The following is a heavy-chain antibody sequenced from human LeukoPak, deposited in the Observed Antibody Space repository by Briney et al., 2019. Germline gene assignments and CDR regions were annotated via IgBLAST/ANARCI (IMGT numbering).Heavy chain of an antibody. V-gene: IGHV4-34*01. D-gene: IGHD3-22*01. CDR1: GGSFSGYY. CDR2: INHSGST. J-gene: IGHJ3*02. Sequence: SETLSLTCAVYGGSFSGYYWSWIRQPPGKGLEWIGEINHSGSTNYNPSLKSRVTISVDTSKNQFSLKLSSVTAADTAVYYCAGDRYYYDSSGFADAFDIWGQGTMVTVSS. CDR3: AGDRYYYDSSGFADAFDI.